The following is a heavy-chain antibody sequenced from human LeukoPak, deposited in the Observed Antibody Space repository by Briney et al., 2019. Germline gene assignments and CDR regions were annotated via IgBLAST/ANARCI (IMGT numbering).Heavy chain of an antibody. D-gene: IGHD6-19*01. J-gene: IGHJ4*02. CDR1: GFTFSSYG. Sequence: PGGSLRLSCAASGFTFSSYGMHWVRQAPGKGLEWVAVISYDGSNKYYADSVKGRFTISRDNSKNTLYLQMNSLRAEDTAVYYCARVRGDSGWYLGFDYWGQGTLVTVSS. V-gene: IGHV3-30*03. CDR3: ARVRGDSGWYLGFDY. CDR2: ISYDGSNK.